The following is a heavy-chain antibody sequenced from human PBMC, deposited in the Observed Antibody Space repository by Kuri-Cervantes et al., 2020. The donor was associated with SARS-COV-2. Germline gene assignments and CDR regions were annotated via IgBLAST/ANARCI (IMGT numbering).Heavy chain of an antibody. V-gene: IGHV3-30*02. CDR3: AIEIGYCSSTSCYKYFQH. CDR1: GFTFSSCG. Sequence: GGSLRLSCAASGFTFSSCGMHWVRQAPGKGLEWVAFIRYDGSNKYYADSVKGRFTISRDNSKNTLYLQMNGLRAEDTAVYYCAIEIGYCSSTSCYKYFQHWGQGTLVTVSS. CDR2: IRYDGSNK. D-gene: IGHD2-2*02. J-gene: IGHJ1*01.